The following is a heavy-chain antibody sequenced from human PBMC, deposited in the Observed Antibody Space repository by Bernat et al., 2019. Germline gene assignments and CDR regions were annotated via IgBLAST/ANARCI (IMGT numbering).Heavy chain of an antibody. J-gene: IGHJ4*02. CDR2: INPNSGGT. D-gene: IGHD3-16*01. V-gene: IGHV1-2*04. CDR1: GYTFTGYY. CDR3: ERGGGSVITVGGDRIDS. Sequence: QVQLVQSGAEVKKPGASVRVSCKASGYTFTGYYIHWVRQAPGQGLEWMGWINPNSGGTNYAQKFQGWVTMTRDTAITTAYKELSRLTSDETGIYYGERGGGSVITVGGDRIDSWGQGTLVTVSS.